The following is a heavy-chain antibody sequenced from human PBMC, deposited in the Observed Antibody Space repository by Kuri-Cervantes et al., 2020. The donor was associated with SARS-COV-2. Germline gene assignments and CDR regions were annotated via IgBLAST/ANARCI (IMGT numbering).Heavy chain of an antibody. CDR2: ISSSSSTI. V-gene: IGHV3-48*01. Sequence: ETLSLTCAASGFTFSSYSMNWVRQAPGKGLEWVSYISSSSSTIYYADSVKGRFTISRDNAKNSLYLQMNSLRAEDTAVYYCATDLPCSSTSCHQTPVDYWGQGTLVTVSS. D-gene: IGHD2-2*01. J-gene: IGHJ4*02. CDR1: GFTFSSYS. CDR3: ATDLPCSSTSCHQTPVDY.